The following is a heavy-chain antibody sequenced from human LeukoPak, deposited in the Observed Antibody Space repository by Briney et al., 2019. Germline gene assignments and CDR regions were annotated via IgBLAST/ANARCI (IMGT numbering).Heavy chain of an antibody. D-gene: IGHD4-17*01. Sequence: PSETLSLTCTVSGGSISSYYWSWIRQPPGKGLEWIGYIYYSGSTNYNPSLKSRVTISVDTSKNQFSLKLSSVTAADTAVYYCARDYGAYPLDYWGQGTLVTVSS. CDR2: IYYSGST. CDR1: GGSISSYY. CDR3: ARDYGAYPLDY. V-gene: IGHV4-59*08. J-gene: IGHJ4*02.